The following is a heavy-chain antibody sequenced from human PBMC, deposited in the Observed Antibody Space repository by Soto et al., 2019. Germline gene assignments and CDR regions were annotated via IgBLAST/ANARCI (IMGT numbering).Heavy chain of an antibody. J-gene: IGHJ4*02. V-gene: IGHV3-30-3*01. D-gene: IGHD6-13*01. CDR1: GFTFSSYA. CDR2: ISYDGSNK. CDR3: AREMAVGIAAAGAIDY. Sequence: RRLSCAASGFTFSSYAMHWVRQAPGKGLEWVAVISYDGSNKYYADSVKGRFTISRDNSKNTLYLQMNSLRAEDTAVYYCAREMAVGIAAAGAIDYWGQGTLVTVSS.